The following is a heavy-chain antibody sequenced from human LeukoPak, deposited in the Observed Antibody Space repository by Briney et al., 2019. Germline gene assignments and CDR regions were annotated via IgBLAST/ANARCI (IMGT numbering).Heavy chain of an antibody. CDR3: ARPVPSRLGWFDP. D-gene: IGHD1-1*01. J-gene: IGHJ5*02. CDR2: IYYSGST. CDR1: GGSISSSPYY. Sequence: PSETLSLTCTVSGGSISSSPYYRGWIRQPPGKGLEWIGTIYYSGSTYYNPSLKSRVTISVDTSKNQFSLKLTSVTAADTAVYYCARPVPSRLGWFDPWGQGTLVTVSS. V-gene: IGHV4-39*01.